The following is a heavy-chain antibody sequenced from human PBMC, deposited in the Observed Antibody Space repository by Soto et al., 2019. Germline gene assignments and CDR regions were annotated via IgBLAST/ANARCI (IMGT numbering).Heavy chain of an antibody. Sequence: EVQLVETGGGLIQPGGSLRLSCAAFGFNITNNYMSWVRQAPGKGLEWVSFIYSGGSTYYADSVKGRFSISRDISKNTLFLQMNSLRAEDTAVYYCARSYDSSGYYPGSFDYWGQGTLVTVSS. CDR1: GFNITNNY. D-gene: IGHD3-22*01. V-gene: IGHV3-53*02. J-gene: IGHJ4*02. CDR3: ARSYDSSGYYPGSFDY. CDR2: IYSGGST.